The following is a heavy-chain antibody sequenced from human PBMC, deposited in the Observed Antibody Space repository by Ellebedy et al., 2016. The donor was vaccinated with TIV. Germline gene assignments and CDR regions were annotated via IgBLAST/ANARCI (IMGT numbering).Heavy chain of an antibody. J-gene: IGHJ5*02. D-gene: IGHD1-1*01. CDR2: INPNSGGT. Sequence: AASVKVSCKASGYTFTGYYMHWVRQAPGQGLEWMGWINPNSGGTNYAQKFQGRVTMTRDTSISTAYMELSRLRSDDTAVYYCARPYRGTGTTAQEGFDPWGQGTLVTVSS. CDR3: ARPYRGTGTTAQEGFDP. V-gene: IGHV1-2*02. CDR1: GYTFTGYY.